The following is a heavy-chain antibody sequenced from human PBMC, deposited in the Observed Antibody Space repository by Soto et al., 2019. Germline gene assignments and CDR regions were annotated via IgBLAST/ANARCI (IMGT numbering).Heavy chain of an antibody. D-gene: IGHD2-21*02. CDR1: GGSISSYY. J-gene: IGHJ6*02. V-gene: IGHV4-59*01. Sequence: QVQLQESGPGLVKPSETLSLTCTVSGGSISSYYWSWIRQPPGKGLEWIGYMYNTGSTVYNPSLKSRVPISVDTSKNPFSLKLNAVTAADTAVYYCARDLWGYCGTDCYPLDVWGQGTTVTVSS. CDR2: MYNTGST. CDR3: ARDLWGYCGTDCYPLDV.